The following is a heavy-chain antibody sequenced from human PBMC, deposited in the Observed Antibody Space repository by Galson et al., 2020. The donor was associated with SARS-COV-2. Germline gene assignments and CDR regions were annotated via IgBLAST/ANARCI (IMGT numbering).Heavy chain of an antibody. V-gene: IGHV4-30-2*01. CDR2: ISHSGGT. J-gene: IGHJ3*02. CDR1: GTSISSGSYS. CDR3: ARLHYGEVAPEACDI. D-gene: IGHD4-17*01. Sequence: SETLSLTCAVSGTSISSGSYSWNWIRQPPGKGLEWIGYISHSGGTYYNPSLKSRVTISGDRSKNQFSLRLSSVTAADTAVYYCARLHYGEVAPEACDIWGPGTRVTVAS.